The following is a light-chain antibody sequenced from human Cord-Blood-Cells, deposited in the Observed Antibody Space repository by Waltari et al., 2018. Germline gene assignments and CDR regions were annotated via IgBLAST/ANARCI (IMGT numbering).Light chain of an antibody. CDR3: SSYTSSSTLV. CDR2: DVS. J-gene: IGLJ2*01. V-gene: IGLV2-14*01. Sequence: QSALTQPAPVSGSPGQSITISCTGTSSDVGGYNYVSWYQKHPGKAPNLMIYDVSNRPSGVANRFSGSKSGNTASLTISGLQAEDEAEYYCSSYTSSSTLVFGGGTKLTVL. CDR1: SSDVGGYNY.